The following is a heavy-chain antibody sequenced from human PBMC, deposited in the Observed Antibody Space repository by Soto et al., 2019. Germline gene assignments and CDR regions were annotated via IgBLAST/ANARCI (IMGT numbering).Heavy chain of an antibody. CDR2: ISYDGSNK. CDR1: GFTFSSYG. J-gene: IGHJ4*02. V-gene: IGHV3-30*18. CDR3: AKAFAYYGWGEDNFDY. D-gene: IGHD3-10*01. Sequence: QVQLVESGGGVVQPGRSLRLSCAASGFTFSSYGMHWVRQAPGKGLEWVAVISYDGSNKYYADSVKGRFTISRDNSKNTLYLQMNGLRVEDTAVYYCAKAFAYYGWGEDNFDYWGQGTLVTVSS.